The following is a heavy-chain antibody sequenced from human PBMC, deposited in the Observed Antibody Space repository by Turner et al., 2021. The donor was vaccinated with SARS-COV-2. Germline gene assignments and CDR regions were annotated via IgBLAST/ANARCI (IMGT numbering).Heavy chain of an antibody. J-gene: IGHJ6*02. V-gene: IGHV1-24*01. CDR2: FDPADVET. Sequence: QVQLVQSGAEVKKPGSSVQVSCKVSGYTLPELSMHWVRQAPGKGLEWMGGFDPADVETIYAQKFQGRVTMTEDTSTDTAYMELSSLRSEDTAVYYCATTNAIFGVVTNYSYYYGMDVWGQGTTVTVSS. CDR1: GYTLPELS. CDR3: ATTNAIFGVVTNYSYYYGMDV. D-gene: IGHD3-3*01.